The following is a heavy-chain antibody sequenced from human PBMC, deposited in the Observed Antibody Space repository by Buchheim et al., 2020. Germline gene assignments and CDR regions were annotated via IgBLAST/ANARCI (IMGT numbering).Heavy chain of an antibody. CDR1: GFTFRTYA. D-gene: IGHD5-24*01. Sequence: EVQLLESGGGLVQPGGSLRLSCAASGFTFRTYAMGWVRQAPGKGLEWVSAISGNGGSTYYADSVKGRFTISRDNSKNTLYLQMNSLRAEDTAVYYCAKDSGPRDGYNPEAWGQGTL. CDR2: ISGNGGST. CDR3: AKDSGPRDGYNPEA. J-gene: IGHJ5*02. V-gene: IGHV3-23*01.